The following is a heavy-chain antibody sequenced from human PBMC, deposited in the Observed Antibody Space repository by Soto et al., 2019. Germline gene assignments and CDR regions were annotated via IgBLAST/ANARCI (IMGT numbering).Heavy chain of an antibody. V-gene: IGHV1-18*01. D-gene: IGHD1-1*01. Sequence: QVHLVQSGAEVKKPGASVKVSCKGSGYAFTTYGITWVRQAPGQGLEWMGWISAHNGNTNYAQKLQGRVTVPRDTSTRTACMELRSLRTDDTAVKYCARGRYGDYWGQGALVTVYS. CDR1: GYAFTTYG. J-gene: IGHJ4*02. CDR2: ISAHNGNT. CDR3: ARGRYGDY.